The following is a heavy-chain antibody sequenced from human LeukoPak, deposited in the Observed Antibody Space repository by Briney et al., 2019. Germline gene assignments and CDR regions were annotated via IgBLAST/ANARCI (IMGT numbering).Heavy chain of an antibody. CDR1: GFIFSSYE. V-gene: IGHV3-48*03. D-gene: IGHD3-9*01. CDR2: ISSNGYTI. CDR3: ARLQNFDRFPPT. Sequence: PGGSLRLSCAASGFIFSSYEMNWVRQAPGKGLEWLSYISSNGYTIYYADSVKGRFTISRDNAKNSLYLQMNSLRVEDTAVYYCARLQNFDRFPPTWGQGTLVTVSS. J-gene: IGHJ5*02.